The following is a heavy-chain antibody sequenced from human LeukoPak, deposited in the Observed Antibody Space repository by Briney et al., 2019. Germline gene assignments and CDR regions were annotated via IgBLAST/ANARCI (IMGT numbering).Heavy chain of an antibody. CDR3: ARSLVPAAIDY. CDR2: IYYSGST. V-gene: IGHV4-59*01. J-gene: IGHJ4*02. Sequence: PPETLSLTCTVSGGSISSYYWSWIRQPPGKGLEWIGYIYYSGSTNYNPSLKSRVTISVDTSKNQFSLKLSSVTAADTAVYYCARSLVPAAIDYWGQGTLVTVSS. D-gene: IGHD2-2*01. CDR1: GGSISSYY.